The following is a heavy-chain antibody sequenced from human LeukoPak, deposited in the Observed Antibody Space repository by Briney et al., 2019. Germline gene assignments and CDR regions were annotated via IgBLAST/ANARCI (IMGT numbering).Heavy chain of an antibody. CDR2: VNPNSGGT. V-gene: IGHV1-2*02. D-gene: IGHD6-19*01. Sequence: GASVKVSCKASGYTFTGYYMHWVRQAPGQGLEWMGWVNPNSGGTNYAQKFQGRVTMTRDTSISTAYMELSRLRSDDTAVYYCAREGQWLVRRYSYYGLDVWGQGTPVTVSS. CDR3: AREGQWLVRRYSYYGLDV. CDR1: GYTFTGYY. J-gene: IGHJ6*02.